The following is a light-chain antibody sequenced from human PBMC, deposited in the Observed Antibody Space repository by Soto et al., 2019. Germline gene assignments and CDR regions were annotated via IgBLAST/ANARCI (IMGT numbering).Light chain of an antibody. CDR3: GSWDSSMSAYV. Sequence: QSALTQPPSVSGAPGQRVTISCTGSSSNVGAGYDVHWYQQLPGTAPKLLIYDDNKRPSGIPDRFSGSKSGTSATLGITGFQTGEEADYYCGSWDSSMSAYVFGTGTKVNVL. V-gene: IGLV1-51*01. CDR1: SSNVGAGYD. J-gene: IGLJ1*01. CDR2: DDN.